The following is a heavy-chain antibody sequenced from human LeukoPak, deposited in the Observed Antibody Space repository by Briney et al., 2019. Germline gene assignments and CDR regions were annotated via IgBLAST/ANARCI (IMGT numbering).Heavy chain of an antibody. J-gene: IGHJ4*02. V-gene: IGHV1-69*04. D-gene: IGHD4-17*01. CDR3: ARLTTVTTIGD. CDR1: GGTFSSYA. Sequence: ASVKVSCKASGGTFSSYAISWVRQAPGQGPEWMGRIIPILGIANYAQKFQGRVTITADKSTSTAYMELSSLRSEDTAVYYCARLTTVTTIGDWGQGTLVTVSS. CDR2: IIPILGIA.